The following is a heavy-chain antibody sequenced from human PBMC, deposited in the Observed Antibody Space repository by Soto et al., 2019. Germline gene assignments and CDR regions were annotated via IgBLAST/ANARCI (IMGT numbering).Heavy chain of an antibody. CDR2: INAGNGNT. J-gene: IGHJ5*02. CDR3: ARSYDFWSGYSNWFDP. CDR1: GYTFTSYA. V-gene: IGHV1-3*01. D-gene: IGHD3-3*01. Sequence: ASVKVSCKASGYTFTSYARHWVRQAPGQRLEWMGWINAGNGNTKYSQKFQGRVTITRDTSASTAYMELSSLRSEDTAVYYCARSYDFWSGYSNWFDPWGQGTLVTVSS.